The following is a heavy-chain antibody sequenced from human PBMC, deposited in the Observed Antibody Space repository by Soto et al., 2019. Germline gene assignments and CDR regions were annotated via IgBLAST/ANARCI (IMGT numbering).Heavy chain of an antibody. J-gene: IGHJ4*02. CDR1: GFSLSNARTG. CDR2: IFSNDEK. D-gene: IGHD6-13*01. Sequence: SGPMLVNPTETLTLTCTVSGFSLSNARTGVSWIRQPPGKALEWLAHIFSNDEKSYSTSLKSRLTISKDTSKSQMVLTMTNMDPVDTATYYCARVSSWYGSYFDYWGQGALVTVSS. V-gene: IGHV2-26*02. CDR3: ARVSSWYGSYFDY.